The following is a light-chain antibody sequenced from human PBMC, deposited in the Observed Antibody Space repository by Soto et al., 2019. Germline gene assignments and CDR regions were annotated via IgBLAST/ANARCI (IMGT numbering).Light chain of an antibody. Sequence: EIVLTQSPATLSLSPGERATLSCRASQSVSSYLAWYQQKPGQAPRLLIYDASSRATGIPARFSGSGSGTDFTLTISSLEPEDFAVYYCQQRSHWPPITFGPGTKVDIQ. CDR3: QQRSHWPPIT. CDR2: DAS. V-gene: IGKV3-11*01. CDR1: QSVSSY. J-gene: IGKJ3*01.